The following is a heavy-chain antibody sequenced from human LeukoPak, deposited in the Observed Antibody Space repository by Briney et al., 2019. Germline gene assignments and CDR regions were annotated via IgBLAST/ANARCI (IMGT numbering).Heavy chain of an antibody. Sequence: GGSLRLSCAASGFTFSDYYMSWIRQAPGKGLEWVSYISSSGSTIYYADSVKGRFTISRDNAKNSLYLQMNSLRAEDTAVYYCARPPYGDYYAHSGGDYWGQGTLVTVSS. V-gene: IGHV3-11*04. J-gene: IGHJ4*02. CDR3: ARPPYGDYYAHSGGDY. CDR1: GFTFSDYY. CDR2: ISSSGSTI. D-gene: IGHD3-10*01.